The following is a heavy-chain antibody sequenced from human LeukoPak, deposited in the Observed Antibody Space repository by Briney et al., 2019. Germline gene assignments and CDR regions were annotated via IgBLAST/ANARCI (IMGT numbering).Heavy chain of an antibody. CDR2: IKSNADGGTP. CDR3: TTFYHEYSPY. Sequence: GGSLRLSCAASGFSFMNAWMIWVRQAPGMGLEWVGRIKSNADGGTPDYAAPARGRFTISRDDSKNTLYLQMNSLKTEDTAVCYCTTFYHEYSPYWGRGTLVTVSS. D-gene: IGHD2/OR15-2a*01. V-gene: IGHV3-15*01. CDR1: GFSFMNAW. J-gene: IGHJ4*02.